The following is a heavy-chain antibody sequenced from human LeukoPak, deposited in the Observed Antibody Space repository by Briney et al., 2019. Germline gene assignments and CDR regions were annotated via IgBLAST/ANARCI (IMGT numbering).Heavy chain of an antibody. Sequence: GGSLRLSSAASGFTFSSYAMSWVRQAPGKGLEWVSAISGSGGSTYYADSVKGRFTISRDNSKNTLYLQMNSLRAEDTAVYYCAKDHYYDFWIGYYPDYWGQGTLVTVSS. CDR2: ISGSGGST. V-gene: IGHV3-23*01. CDR3: AKDHYYDFWIGYYPDY. CDR1: GFTFSSYA. J-gene: IGHJ4*02. D-gene: IGHD3-3*01.